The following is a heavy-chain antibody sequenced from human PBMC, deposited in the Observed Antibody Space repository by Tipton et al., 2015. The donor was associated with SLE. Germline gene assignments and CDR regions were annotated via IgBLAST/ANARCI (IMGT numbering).Heavy chain of an antibody. V-gene: IGHV3-66*02. CDR2: IYSGGST. Sequence: SLRLSCAASGFTVSSNYMSWVRQAPGKGLEWVSVIYSGGSTYYADSVKGRFTISRDNSKNTLYLQMDSLRPEDTAVYYCARDLDIRGDYDFWSGYPYYYGMDVWGQGTTVTVSS. J-gene: IGHJ6*02. CDR1: GFTVSSNY. CDR3: ARDLDIRGDYDFWSGYPYYYGMDV. D-gene: IGHD3-3*01.